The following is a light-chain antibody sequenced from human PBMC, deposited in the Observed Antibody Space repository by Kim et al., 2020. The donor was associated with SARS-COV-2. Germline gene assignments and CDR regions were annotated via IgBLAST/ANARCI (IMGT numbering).Light chain of an antibody. CDR2: DVT. CDR1: SSDVGGFNY. CDR3: SSYTSSSTLV. Sequence: GQSITIPCTGTSSDVGGFNYVSWYQQHPGKAPKLIIYDVTRRPSGVSNPFSGSKSGNTASLTISGLQAEDEADYYCSSYTSSSTLVFGGGTQLTVL. V-gene: IGLV2-14*04. J-gene: IGLJ2*01.